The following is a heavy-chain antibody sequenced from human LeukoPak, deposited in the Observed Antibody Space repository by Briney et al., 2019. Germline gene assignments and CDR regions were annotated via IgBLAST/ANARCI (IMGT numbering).Heavy chain of an antibody. Sequence: ASVKVSCKASGYTFTSYGISWVRQAPGQGLEWMGWISAHNGNTNYAQKLQGRVTMTTDTSTSTAYMELRSLRSDDTAVYYCARGRHYDSSGYDLHYYYYYGMDVWGQGTTVTVS. CDR2: ISAHNGNT. CDR3: ARGRHYDSSGYDLHYYYYYGMDV. V-gene: IGHV1-18*01. J-gene: IGHJ6*02. CDR1: GYTFTSYG. D-gene: IGHD3-22*01.